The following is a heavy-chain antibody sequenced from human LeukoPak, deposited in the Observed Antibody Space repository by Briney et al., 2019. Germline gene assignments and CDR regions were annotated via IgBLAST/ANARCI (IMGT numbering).Heavy chain of an antibody. CDR2: IYTSGST. CDR3: ARDVVAAVGSFDY. Sequence: PSETLSLTCTVSGDSINGFYWSWIRQPAGKGLEWIGRIYTSGSTNYSPSLKSRVTMSVDTSKNQFSLKLSSVTAADTAVYYCARDVVAAVGSFDYWGQGTQVTVSS. V-gene: IGHV4-4*07. J-gene: IGHJ4*02. CDR1: GDSINGFY. D-gene: IGHD2-2*01.